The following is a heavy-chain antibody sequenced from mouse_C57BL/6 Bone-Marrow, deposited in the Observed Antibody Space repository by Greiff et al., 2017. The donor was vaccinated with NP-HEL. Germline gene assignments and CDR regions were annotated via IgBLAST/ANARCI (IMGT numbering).Heavy chain of an antibody. CDR3: AISLYYSNCAWFAY. CDR2: IDPSGSYT. CDR1: GYTFTSYW. V-gene: IGHV1-69*01. Sequence: VQLQQPGAELVMPGASVKLSCKASGYTFTSYWMHWVKQRPGQGLEWIGEIDPSGSYTNYNQKFKGKSTFTVDKSSSTAYMQLSRLTSEEAAVYYCAISLYYSNCAWFAYWGQGTLVTVSA. J-gene: IGHJ3*01. D-gene: IGHD2-5*01.